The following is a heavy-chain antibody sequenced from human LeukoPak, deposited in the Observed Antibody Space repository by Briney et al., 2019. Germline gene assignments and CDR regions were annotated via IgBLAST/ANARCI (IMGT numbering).Heavy chain of an antibody. V-gene: IGHV1-69*13. CDR1: GYTFTSYG. J-gene: IGHJ6*02. CDR2: IIPIFGTA. Sequence: SVKVSCKASGYTFTSYGISWVRQAPGQGLEWMGGIIPIFGTANYAQKFQGRVTITADESTSTAYMELSSLRSEDTAVYYCARGGSSSSYYYYGMDVWGQGTTVTVSS. D-gene: IGHD6-6*01. CDR3: ARGGSSSSYYYYGMDV.